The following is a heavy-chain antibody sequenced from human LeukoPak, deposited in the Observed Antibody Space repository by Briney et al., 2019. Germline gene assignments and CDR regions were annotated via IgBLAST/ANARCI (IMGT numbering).Heavy chain of an antibody. CDR1: GGSISSYY. Sequence: SETLSLTCTVSGGSISSYYWSWIRQPPGKGLEWIGYIYFSGVTYFSPSLKSRVTLFLDTSKNQFSLKLRSVTAADTAVYYCARVGYCSSTMCYGTFYYYMDVWGKGATVTVSS. D-gene: IGHD2-2*01. J-gene: IGHJ6*03. CDR3: ARVGYCSSTMCYGTFYYYMDV. V-gene: IGHV4-59*04. CDR2: IYFSGVT.